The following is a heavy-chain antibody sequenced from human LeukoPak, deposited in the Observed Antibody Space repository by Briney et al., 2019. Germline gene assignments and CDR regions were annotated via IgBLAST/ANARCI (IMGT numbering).Heavy chain of an antibody. D-gene: IGHD3-22*01. CDR3: AKDFLYYYDSSVNWFDP. V-gene: IGHV3-23*01. J-gene: IGHJ5*02. CDR1: GFTFSSYA. CDR2: ISGSGGST. Sequence: PGGSLRLSCAASGFTFSSYAMSWVRQAPGKGLEWVSAISGSGGSTYYADSVKGRFTISRDNSKNTLYLQMNSLRAEDTAVYYCAKDFLYYYDSSVNWFDPWGQGTLVTVSS.